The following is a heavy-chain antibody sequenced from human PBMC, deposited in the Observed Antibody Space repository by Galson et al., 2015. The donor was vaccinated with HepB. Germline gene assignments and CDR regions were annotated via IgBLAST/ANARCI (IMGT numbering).Heavy chain of an antibody. V-gene: IGHV1-69*02. D-gene: IGHD1-26*01. CDR1: GGTFTSYT. CDR3: AKVAAVGSLDN. J-gene: IGHJ4*02. Sequence: SVKVSCKASGGTFTSYTFSWVRQAPGQGLEWMGRIIPILGLASYAQRFQGRLTITADKFTTTAHMELSGLRSEDTAVYYRAKVAAVGSLDNWGQGTLVTVSS. CDR2: IIPILGLA.